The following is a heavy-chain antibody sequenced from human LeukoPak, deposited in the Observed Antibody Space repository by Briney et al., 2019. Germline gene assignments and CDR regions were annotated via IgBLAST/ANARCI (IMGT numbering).Heavy chain of an antibody. CDR3: AKGALYYYYYMDV. CDR1: GFTFSSYG. J-gene: IGHJ6*03. V-gene: IGHV3-33*06. CDR2: IWYVGSNK. Sequence: GGSLRLSCAASGFTFSSYGMHWVRQAPGKGLEWVAVIWYVGSNKYYADSVKGRFTISRDNSKNTLYLQMNSLRAEDTAVYYCAKGALYYYYYMDVWGKGTTVTVSS.